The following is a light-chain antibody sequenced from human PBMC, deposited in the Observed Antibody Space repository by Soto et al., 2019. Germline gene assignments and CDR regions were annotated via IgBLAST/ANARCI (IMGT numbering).Light chain of an antibody. J-gene: IGLJ1*01. CDR2: EVS. V-gene: IGLV2-14*01. CDR3: GSYTSSSNYA. Sequence: QSVLTQPASVSGSPGQSIAISCTGYIHYDFVSWYQQHPGTAPKPVIYEVSNRPSGTSDRFSGSKSGHTASLTISGLQTEDEAVYYCGSYTSSSNYAFGTGTKVTVL. CDR1: IHYDF.